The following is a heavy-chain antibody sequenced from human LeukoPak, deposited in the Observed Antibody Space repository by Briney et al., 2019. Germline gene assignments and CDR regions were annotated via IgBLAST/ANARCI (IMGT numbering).Heavy chain of an antibody. Sequence: PGGSLRLSCAASGFTFLSYSMHWVRQGPGKGLEYVSAISSDGTSTYYASSMKGRISISRDNSKNTLYLQMGSLRVEDMAVYYCARGGGSYQGDAFDTWGHGTVVTVSS. CDR1: GFTFLSYS. V-gene: IGHV3-64*01. CDR2: ISSDGTST. J-gene: IGHJ3*02. CDR3: ARGGGSYQGDAFDT. D-gene: IGHD1-26*01.